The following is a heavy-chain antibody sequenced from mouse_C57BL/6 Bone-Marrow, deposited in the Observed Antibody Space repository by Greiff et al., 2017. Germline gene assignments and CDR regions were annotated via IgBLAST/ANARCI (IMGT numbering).Heavy chain of an antibody. D-gene: IGHD1-1*01. CDR3: ARYFTVNFDY. Sequence: QVQLQQSGAELVRPGTSVKLSCKASGYTFTSYWMHWVKQRPGQGLEWIGVIDPSDSYTNYNQKFKGKATLTVDTSSSTAYMQLSSLTSADSAVYYCARYFTVNFDYWGQGTTLTVSS. J-gene: IGHJ2*01. CDR2: IDPSDSYT. CDR1: GYTFTSYW. V-gene: IGHV1-59*01.